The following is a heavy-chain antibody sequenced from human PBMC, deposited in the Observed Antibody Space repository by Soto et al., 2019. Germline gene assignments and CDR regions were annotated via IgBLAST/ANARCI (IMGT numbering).Heavy chain of an antibody. Sequence: EVQLVQSGAEVKKPGESLKISCKGSGYSFTSYWIGWVRQMPGKGLEWMGIIYPGDSDTRYSPSFQGQVTISADKSISXAXXQWSRLKASDTAMYYCARQKEVGAGAHYYYYGMDVWGQGTTVTVSS. CDR1: GYSFTSYW. V-gene: IGHV5-51*01. D-gene: IGHD1-26*01. CDR2: IYPGDSDT. CDR3: ARQKEVGAGAHYYYYGMDV. J-gene: IGHJ6*02.